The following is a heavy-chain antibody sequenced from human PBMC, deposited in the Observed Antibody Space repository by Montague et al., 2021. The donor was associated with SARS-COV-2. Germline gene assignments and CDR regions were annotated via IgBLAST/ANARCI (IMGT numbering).Heavy chain of an antibody. V-gene: IGHV3-53*01. CDR1: GFTVSSNY. CDR3: ARGGHSSSWYYYYGMDV. J-gene: IGHJ6*02. D-gene: IGHD6-13*01. CDR2: IYSGGST. Sequence: SLRLSCAASGFTVSSNYMSWVRQAPGKGLEWVSVIYSGGSTYYADSVKGRFTISRDNSKNTLYLQMNSLRAEDTAVYYCARGGHSSSWYYYYGMDVWGQGAKGTGSS.